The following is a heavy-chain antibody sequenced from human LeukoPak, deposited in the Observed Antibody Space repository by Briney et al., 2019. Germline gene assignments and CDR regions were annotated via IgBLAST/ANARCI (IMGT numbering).Heavy chain of an antibody. V-gene: IGHV3-9*01. CDR1: GFTFDDYA. D-gene: IGHD3-22*01. CDR2: ISWNSGSI. J-gene: IGHJ4*02. Sequence: GGSLRLSCAASGFTFDDYAMHWVRQAPGKGLEWVSGISWNSGSIGYADSVKGRFTISRDNAKNSLYLQMNSLRAEDTALYYCAKDSDYYDSSGPFDDWGQGTLVTVSS. CDR3: AKDSDYYDSSGPFDD.